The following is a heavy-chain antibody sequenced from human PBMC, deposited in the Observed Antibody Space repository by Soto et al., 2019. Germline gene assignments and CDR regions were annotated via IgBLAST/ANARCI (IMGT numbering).Heavy chain of an antibody. Sequence: GGSLRLSCAASGFTFSTSSINWVRQAPGKGLEWVSSISSSTSYMYYADSVKGRFTISRDNAKNSLYLQMNSLRAEDTAVYYCAKNYYDSSDYYFDYWGQGTLVTSPQ. CDR1: GFTFSTSS. D-gene: IGHD3-22*01. V-gene: IGHV3-21*01. CDR3: AKNYYDSSDYYFDY. CDR2: ISSSTSYM. J-gene: IGHJ4*02.